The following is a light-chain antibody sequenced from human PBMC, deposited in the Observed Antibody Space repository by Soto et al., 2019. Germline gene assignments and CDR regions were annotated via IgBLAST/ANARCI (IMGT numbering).Light chain of an antibody. J-gene: IGKJ2*01. CDR3: QQSSCTPYT. Sequence: DIQMTQSPSSLSASVGDRVTITCRASQSISSNLNWYQQKPGKAPKFLIYAASNLQSGVPLRFRGSGSGTDFTLTINSLQVEAFATSYCQQSSCTPYTFGQGTKLEIK. CDR1: QSISSN. CDR2: AAS. V-gene: IGKV1-39*01.